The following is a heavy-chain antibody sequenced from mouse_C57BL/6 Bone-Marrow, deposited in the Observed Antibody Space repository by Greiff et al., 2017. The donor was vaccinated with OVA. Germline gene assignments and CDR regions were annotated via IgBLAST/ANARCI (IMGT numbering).Heavy chain of an antibody. CDR1: GFTFSSYA. Sequence: EVNVVESGGGLVKPGGSLKLSCAASGFTFSSYAMSWVRQTPEKRLEWVATISDGGSYTYYPDNVKGRFTISRDNAKNNLYLQMSHLKSEDTAMYYCARPYAMDYWGQGTSVTVSS. J-gene: IGHJ4*01. CDR2: ISDGGSYT. V-gene: IGHV5-4*03. CDR3: ARPYAMDY.